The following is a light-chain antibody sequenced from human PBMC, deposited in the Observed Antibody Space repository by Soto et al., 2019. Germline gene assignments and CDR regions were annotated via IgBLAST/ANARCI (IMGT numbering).Light chain of an antibody. CDR2: LGS. J-gene: IGKJ1*01. V-gene: IGKV2-28*01. CDR3: LQALQTPPWT. Sequence: DIVVTQSPLSLPVTPGEPASLSCRSSQSLLHSDGYNYLDWYLQKPGQSPQLLICLGSSRAYGVPDRFSGSGSDTDFTLKISRVEAEDVGVYYCLQALQTPPWTFGQGTKVAI. CDR1: QSLLHSDGYNY.